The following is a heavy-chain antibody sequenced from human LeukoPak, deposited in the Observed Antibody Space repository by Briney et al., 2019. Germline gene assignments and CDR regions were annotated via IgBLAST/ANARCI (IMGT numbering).Heavy chain of an antibody. Sequence: SETLSLTCTVSGGSISSYYWSWLRQPAGKGLEWIGRIYTSGSTNYNPSLKSRVTMSVDTSKNQFSLKLSSVTAADTAVYYCARGGVYCGGDCCSGLSYWGQGTLVTVSS. D-gene: IGHD2-21*02. CDR2: IYTSGST. CDR3: ARGGVYCGGDCCSGLSY. CDR1: GGSISSYY. J-gene: IGHJ4*02. V-gene: IGHV4-4*07.